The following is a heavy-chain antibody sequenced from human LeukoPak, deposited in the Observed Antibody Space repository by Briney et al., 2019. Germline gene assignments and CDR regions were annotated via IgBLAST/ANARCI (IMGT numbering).Heavy chain of an antibody. CDR1: GCTFSSYS. J-gene: IGHJ3*02. CDR3: ARDSKHSRADWEPVDAFDI. CDR2: FFPIFGTA. Sequence: SVKVSCKASGCTFSSYSISWVRQAPGQGLEWMGGFFPIFGTANYAQKFQGRVTITADECTSTAYMELSSLRSEDTAVYYCARDSKHSRADWEPVDAFDIWGQGTMVTVSS. D-gene: IGHD6-13*01. V-gene: IGHV1-69*13.